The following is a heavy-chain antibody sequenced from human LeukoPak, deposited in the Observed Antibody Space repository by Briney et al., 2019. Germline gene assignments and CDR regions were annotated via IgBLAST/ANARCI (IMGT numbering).Heavy chain of an antibody. J-gene: IGHJ4*02. V-gene: IGHV1-2*02. CDR1: GYTFTSYA. Sequence: SVKASCKASGYTFTSYAMHWVRQAPGQGLEWMGWISPSGGTNYPQKFQGRVAITRDTSITTAYMDLSRLTSDDTAVYYCARDRYGDGFAHFDYWGQGALVTVSS. CDR3: ARDRYGDGFAHFDY. CDR2: ISPSGGT. D-gene: IGHD5-24*01.